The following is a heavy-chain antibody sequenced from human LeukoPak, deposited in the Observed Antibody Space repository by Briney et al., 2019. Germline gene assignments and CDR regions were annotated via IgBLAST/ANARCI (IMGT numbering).Heavy chain of an antibody. Sequence: GGSLRLSCAASGFTFSSYSMNWVRQAPGKGLEWVSSISSSSSYIYYADSVKGRFTISRDNAKNSLYLQMNSLRAEDTAVYYCARGVDCSSTSCYALWFDPWGQGTLVTVCS. CDR3: ARGVDCSSTSCYALWFDP. D-gene: IGHD2-2*01. V-gene: IGHV3-21*01. CDR2: ISSSSSYI. CDR1: GFTFSSYS. J-gene: IGHJ5*02.